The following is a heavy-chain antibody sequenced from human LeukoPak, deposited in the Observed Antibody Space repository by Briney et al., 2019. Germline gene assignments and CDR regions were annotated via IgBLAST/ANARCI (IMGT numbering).Heavy chain of an antibody. CDR1: GGSLSSYF. J-gene: IGHJ4*02. D-gene: IGHD6-13*01. V-gene: IGHV4-59*07. CDR3: ARQPSSWFTSFDS. CDR2: IYYSGST. Sequence: PSDPLSLTCSVSGGSLSSYFGSWIRQPPGKALEWVAYIYYSGSTNYNPSLKSRVNISVDTSKNQFSLKLSSVTAADTAVYYCARQPSSWFTSFDSWGQGTLVTVSS.